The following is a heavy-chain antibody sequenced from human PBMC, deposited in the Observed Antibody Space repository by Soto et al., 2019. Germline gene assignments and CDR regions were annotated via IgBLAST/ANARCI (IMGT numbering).Heavy chain of an antibody. CDR3: AIAYSGRLRRRADYYFAMDV. J-gene: IGHJ6*02. CDR2: IGAAADP. V-gene: IGHV3-13*05. CDR1: GFTFSAYD. D-gene: IGHD2-15*01. Sequence: EVQLVESGGGVVQPGESLRLSCAASGFTFSAYDMHWVRQTTGKGLEWVSAIGAAADPYYLGSVKGRFTISRENAKNSLYLQMNSLRAADTAVYYWAIAYSGRLRRRADYYFAMDVWGQGTTVTVSS.